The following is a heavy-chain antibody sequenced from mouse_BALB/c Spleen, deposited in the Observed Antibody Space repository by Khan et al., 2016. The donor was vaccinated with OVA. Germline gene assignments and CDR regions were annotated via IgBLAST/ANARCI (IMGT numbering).Heavy chain of an antibody. V-gene: IGHV5-17*02. J-gene: IGHJ1*01. CDR3: ARSGGNFHWYFDV. D-gene: IGHD2-1*01. Sequence: EVQLVESGGGLVQPGGSRKLSCAASGFTFSSFGMHWVRQAPKKGLEWVAYISSGSSTIYYADTVKGRFTISRDNPKNTLFQQMTRLRYEAPALDYCARSGGNFHWYFDVWGAGTSVTVSS. CDR2: ISSGSSTI. CDR1: GFTFSSFG.